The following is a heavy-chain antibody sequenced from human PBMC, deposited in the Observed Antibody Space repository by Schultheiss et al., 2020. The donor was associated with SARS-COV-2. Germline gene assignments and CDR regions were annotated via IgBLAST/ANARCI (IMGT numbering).Heavy chain of an antibody. D-gene: IGHD6-13*01. CDR1: GGSFSGYY. CDR2: INHSGST. V-gene: IGHV4-34*01. Sequence: SETLSLTCAVYGGSFSGYYWSWIRQPPGKGLEWIGEINHSGSTNYNPSLKSRVTISVDTSKNQFSLKLSSVTAADTAVYYCAAIAAADSGEYYFDYWGQGTLVTVSS. CDR3: AAIAAADSGEYYFDY. J-gene: IGHJ4*02.